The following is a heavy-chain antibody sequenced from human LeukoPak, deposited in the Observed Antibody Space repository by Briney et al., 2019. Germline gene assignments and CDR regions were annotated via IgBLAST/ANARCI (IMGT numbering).Heavy chain of an antibody. J-gene: IGHJ3*02. CDR3: AKPYGDYDAFDI. Sequence: PSETLSLTCTVSGGSISSYYWSWIRQPPGKGLEWIGSIYYSGSTYYNPSLKSRVTISVDTSKNQFSLKLSSVTAADTAVYYCAKPYGDYDAFDIWGQGTMVTVSS. D-gene: IGHD4-17*01. CDR1: GGSISSYY. CDR2: IYYSGST. V-gene: IGHV4-39*01.